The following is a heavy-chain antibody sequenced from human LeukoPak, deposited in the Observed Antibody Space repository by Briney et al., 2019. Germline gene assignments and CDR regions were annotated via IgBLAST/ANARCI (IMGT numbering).Heavy chain of an antibody. CDR2: INHSGST. J-gene: IGHJ6*03. CDR1: GGSFSGYY. Sequence: SETLSLTCAVYGGSFSGYYWSWIRQPPGKGLEWVGEINHSGSTNYNPSLKSRVTISVDTSKNQFSLKLSSVTAADTAVYYCARKATLYYYYYMDVWGKGTTVTVSS. CDR3: ARKATLYYYYYMDV. V-gene: IGHV4-34*01.